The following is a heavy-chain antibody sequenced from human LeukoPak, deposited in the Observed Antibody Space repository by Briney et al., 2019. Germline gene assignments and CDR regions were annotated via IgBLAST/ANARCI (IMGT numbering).Heavy chain of an antibody. J-gene: IGHJ4*02. Sequence: PGRSLRLSCAASGFTFDDYAMRWVRQAPGKGLEWVSGISWNSGSIGYADSVKGRFTISRDNAKNSLYLQMNSLRAEDTALYYCAKDTNPYYYDSSGYFAYWGQGTLVTVSS. V-gene: IGHV3-9*01. CDR1: GFTFDDYA. CDR2: ISWNSGSI. CDR3: AKDTNPYYYDSSGYFAY. D-gene: IGHD3-22*01.